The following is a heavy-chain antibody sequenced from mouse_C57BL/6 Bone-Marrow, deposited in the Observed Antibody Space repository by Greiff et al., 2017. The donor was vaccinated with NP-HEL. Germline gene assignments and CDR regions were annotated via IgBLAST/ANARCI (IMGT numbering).Heavy chain of an antibody. Sequence: QVQLQQPGAELVRPGTSVKLSCKASGYTFTSYWMHWVKQRPGQGLEWIGVIDPSDSYTNYNQKFKGKATLTVDTSSSTAYMQLSSLTSEDSAVYYCARSGSTMITTRYCDVWGTGTTVTVSS. D-gene: IGHD2-4*01. CDR1: GYTFTSYW. CDR3: ARSGSTMITTRYCDV. CDR2: IDPSDSYT. V-gene: IGHV1-59*01. J-gene: IGHJ1*03.